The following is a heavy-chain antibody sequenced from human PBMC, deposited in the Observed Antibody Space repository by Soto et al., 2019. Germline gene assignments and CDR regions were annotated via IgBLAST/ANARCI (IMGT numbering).Heavy chain of an antibody. CDR3: ARDANDFWSGYYRQNNWFDP. J-gene: IGHJ5*02. CDR2: IWYDGSNK. V-gene: IGHV3-33*01. Sequence: GGSLRLSCAASGFTFSSYGMHWVRQAPGKGLEWVAVIWYDGSNKYYADSVKGRFTMSRDNSKNTLYLQMNCLRAEDTAVYYCARDANDFWSGYYRQNNWFDPWGQGTLVTVSS. CDR1: GFTFSSYG. D-gene: IGHD3-3*01.